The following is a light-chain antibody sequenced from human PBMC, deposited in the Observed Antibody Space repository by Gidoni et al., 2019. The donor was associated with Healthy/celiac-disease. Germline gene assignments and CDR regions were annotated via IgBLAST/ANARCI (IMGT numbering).Light chain of an antibody. CDR3: QQRET. Sequence: EIVLTQSPATLSLSPGERATLSCRASQSVSSYLAWYQQKPGQAPRRLIYDASNRATGIPARFSGSGSGTDFTLTISSLEPEDFEVYYCQQRETFGQGTKVEIK. CDR2: DAS. V-gene: IGKV3-11*01. CDR1: QSVSSY. J-gene: IGKJ1*01.